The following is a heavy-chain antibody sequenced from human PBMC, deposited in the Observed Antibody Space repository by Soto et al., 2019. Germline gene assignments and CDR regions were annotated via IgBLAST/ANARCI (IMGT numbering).Heavy chain of an antibody. J-gene: IGHJ2*01. CDR1: GYTFTSYD. CDR3: ARIPAAIPAYWYFDL. D-gene: IGHD2-2*01. Sequence: ASVKVSCKASGYTFTSYDINWVRQATGQGLEWMGWMNPSSGNTGYAQKFQGRVTMTRNTSISTAYMELSSLRSEDTAVYYCARIPAAIPAYWYFDLWGRGTLVTVSS. CDR2: MNPSSGNT. V-gene: IGHV1-8*01.